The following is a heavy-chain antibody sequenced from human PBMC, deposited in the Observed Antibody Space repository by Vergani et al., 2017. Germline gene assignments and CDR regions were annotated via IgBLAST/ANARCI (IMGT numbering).Heavy chain of an antibody. Sequence: QVQLQESGPGLVRPSQTLSLTCTVSGGSISSGSYYWSWFRQPAGKGLEWIGRFYTGGGTSYNPSLKSRVTISVDTSKNQFSLQLSSVTAADTAVYYCSRDPLYSTTWTFLLLDMDVWGQGTTVTVSS. V-gene: IGHV4-61*02. J-gene: IGHJ6*02. CDR1: GGSISSGSYY. CDR3: SRDPLYSTTWTFLLLDMDV. D-gene: IGHD6-13*01. CDR2: FYTGGGT.